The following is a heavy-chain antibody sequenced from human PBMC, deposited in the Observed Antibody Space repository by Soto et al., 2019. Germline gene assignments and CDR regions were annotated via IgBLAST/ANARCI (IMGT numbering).Heavy chain of an antibody. D-gene: IGHD1-1*01. CDR3: ARGGYGDY. Sequence: QVHLVQSGAEVKKPGASVKVSCKASGYTFTSYGITWVRQAPGQGLEWMGWISAHNGNTDYAQQPQGRGFVTRDTSTSTAYMELRSLISDDTAVNYCARGGYGDYWGQGALVTVSS. V-gene: IGHV1-18*01. CDR2: ISAHNGNT. J-gene: IGHJ4*02. CDR1: GYTFTSYG.